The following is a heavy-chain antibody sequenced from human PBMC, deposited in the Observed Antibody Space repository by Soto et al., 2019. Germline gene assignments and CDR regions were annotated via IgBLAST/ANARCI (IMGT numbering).Heavy chain of an antibody. V-gene: IGHV3-48*03. J-gene: IGHJ3*02. CDR1: GFTFSSYE. Sequence: GGSLRLSCAASGFTFSSYEMNWVRQAPGKGLEWVSYISSSGSTIYYADSVKGRFTISRDNAKNSLYLQMNSLRAEDTAVYYCARVSIVGGTFDIWGQGTMVTVSS. D-gene: IGHD1-26*01. CDR3: ARVSIVGGTFDI. CDR2: ISSSGSTI.